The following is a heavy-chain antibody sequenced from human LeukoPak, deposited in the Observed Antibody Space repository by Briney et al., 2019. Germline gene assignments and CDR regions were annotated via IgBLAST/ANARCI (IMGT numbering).Heavy chain of an antibody. CDR1: GGTFNSYA. J-gene: IGHJ5*02. V-gene: IGHV1-69*05. D-gene: IGHD2-15*01. Sequence: SVKVSCKASGGTFNSYAISWVRQAPGQGLEWMGGIIPIFGTANYAQKFQGRVTITTDESTSTAYMELSSLRSEDTAVYYCALSHCSGGSCFNLGGGLEFDPWGQGTLVTVSS. CDR2: IIPIFGTA. CDR3: ALSHCSGGSCFNLGGGLEFDP.